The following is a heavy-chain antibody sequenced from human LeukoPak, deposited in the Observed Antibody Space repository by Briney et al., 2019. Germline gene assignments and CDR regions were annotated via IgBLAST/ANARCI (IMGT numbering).Heavy chain of an antibody. J-gene: IGHJ5*02. D-gene: IGHD6-19*01. CDR2: ISAYNGNT. Sequence: GASVKVSCKASGYTFTIYDISWVRQAPGQGLEWMGWISAYNGNTNYAQEVQGRVSTTTDTSTTTAYLELRSLRSDDTAVYYCARGGGLVPGTWFDPWGQGTLVTVSS. CDR1: GYTFTIYD. CDR3: ARGGGLVPGTWFDP. V-gene: IGHV1-18*01.